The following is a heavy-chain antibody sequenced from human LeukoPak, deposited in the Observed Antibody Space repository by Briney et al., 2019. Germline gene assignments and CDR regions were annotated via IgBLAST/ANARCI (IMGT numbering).Heavy chain of an antibody. CDR2: IYGGGST. CDR3: ARPTSGWSALDY. Sequence: GGSLRLSCAASGFTVSSNYMSWVRQAPGKGLEWVSVIYGGGSTYHADSVKGRFTISRDNSKNTLYLQMNSLRTEDTAVYYCARPTSGWSALDYWGQGTLVTVSS. D-gene: IGHD6-19*01. V-gene: IGHV3-66*02. J-gene: IGHJ4*02. CDR1: GFTVSSNY.